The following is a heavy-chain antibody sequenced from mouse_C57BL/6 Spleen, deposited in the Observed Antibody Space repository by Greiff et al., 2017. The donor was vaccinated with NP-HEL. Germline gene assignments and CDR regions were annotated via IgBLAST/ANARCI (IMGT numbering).Heavy chain of an antibody. D-gene: IGHD4-1*01. CDR2: IDPSDSYT. V-gene: IGHV1-50*01. CDR3: ARSGGTKGYFDV. Sequence: QVQLQQPGAELVKPGASVKLSCKASGYTFTSYWMQWVKQRPGQGLEWIGEIDPSDSYTNYNQKFKGKATLTVDTSSSTAYMQLSSLTSEDSAVYYCARSGGTKGYFDVWGTGTTVTVSS. J-gene: IGHJ1*03. CDR1: GYTFTSYW.